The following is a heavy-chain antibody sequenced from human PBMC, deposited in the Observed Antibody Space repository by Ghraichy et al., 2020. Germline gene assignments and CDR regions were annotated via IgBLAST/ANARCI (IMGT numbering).Heavy chain of an antibody. CDR1: GFTFSSFW. CDR2: INEGGHGE. CDR3: ARVCRCGWGSDY. V-gene: IGHV3-7*03. Sequence: LSLTCAVSGFTFSSFWMTWVRQAPGKGLEWVANINEGGHGEYYVDSVKGRFTISRDNAKNSLYLQMSSLRAEDTAVYYCARVCRCGWGSDYWGQGILVTVS. J-gene: IGHJ4*02. D-gene: IGHD6-19*01.